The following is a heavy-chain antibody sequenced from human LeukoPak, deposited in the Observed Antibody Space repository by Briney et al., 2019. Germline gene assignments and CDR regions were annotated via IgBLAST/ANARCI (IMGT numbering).Heavy chain of an antibody. CDR1: GGSISSYY. D-gene: IGHD3-10*01. Sequence: PSETLSLTCTVSGGSISSYYWSWIRQPPGKGLEWIGYIYYSGSTNYNPSLKSRVTISVDTSKNQFSLKLSSVTAADTAVYYCARVRGGIWFDPWGQGTLVTVSS. J-gene: IGHJ5*02. CDR2: IYYSGST. V-gene: IGHV4-59*01. CDR3: ARVRGGIWFDP.